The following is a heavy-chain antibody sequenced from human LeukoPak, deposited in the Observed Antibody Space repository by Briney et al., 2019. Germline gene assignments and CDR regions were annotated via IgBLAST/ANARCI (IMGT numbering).Heavy chain of an antibody. CDR3: ASKRITMVRGVIRYYYGMDV. Sequence: GGSLRLSCAASGFTFSSYGMHWVRQAPGKGLEWVAVISYDGSNKYYADSVKGRFTIFRDNSKNTLYLQMNSLRAEDTAVYYCASKRITMVRGVIRYYYGMDVWGQGTTVTVSS. J-gene: IGHJ6*02. V-gene: IGHV3-30*03. CDR2: ISYDGSNK. CDR1: GFTFSSYG. D-gene: IGHD3-10*01.